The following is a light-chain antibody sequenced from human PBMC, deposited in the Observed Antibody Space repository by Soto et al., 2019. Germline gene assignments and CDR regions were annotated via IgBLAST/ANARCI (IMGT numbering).Light chain of an antibody. J-gene: IGKJ4*01. V-gene: IGKV1-27*01. CDR2: ETS. CDR3: QNYYSVPLT. Sequence: DIQMTQSPSSLSASVGDRVTITCRASQGITYYVAWYQQKPGKVPQLLIYETSTLQSGVPSRFSGSGSGADFTLTISSPQPEDVASYYCQNYYSVPLTFGGGTKVEIK. CDR1: QGITYY.